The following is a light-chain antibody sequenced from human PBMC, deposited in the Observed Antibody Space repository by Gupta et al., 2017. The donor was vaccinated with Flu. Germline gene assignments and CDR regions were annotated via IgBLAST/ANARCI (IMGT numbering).Light chain of an antibody. CDR1: QSLFYSCNNKNY. V-gene: IGKV4-1*01. CDR2: WAS. J-gene: IGKJ2*01. Sequence: IVMIQSPASLAVSLGERATINCKSNQSLFYSCNNKNYLAWYQQKPGQPPNLLIYWASTRESGVPDRFSGSGSGTDFTLTVSILHAEDVAVYYCQQYDRNPYTFGQGTXMDIK. CDR3: QQYDRNPYT.